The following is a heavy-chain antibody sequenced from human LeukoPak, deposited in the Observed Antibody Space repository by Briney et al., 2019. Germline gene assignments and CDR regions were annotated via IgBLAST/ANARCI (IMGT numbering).Heavy chain of an antibody. Sequence: ASVKVSCKSSGYTFTTYGISWMRQAPGQSLEWMGWISPYNSNTKYTQKLQGRVTMTTDTSTNTAYMEVRSLRSDDTAVYYCAREAPVAAGSDAFDIWGQGTMVTVSS. CDR3: AREAPVAAGSDAFDI. V-gene: IGHV1-18*01. CDR1: GYTFTTYG. D-gene: IGHD6-19*01. CDR2: ISPYNSNT. J-gene: IGHJ3*02.